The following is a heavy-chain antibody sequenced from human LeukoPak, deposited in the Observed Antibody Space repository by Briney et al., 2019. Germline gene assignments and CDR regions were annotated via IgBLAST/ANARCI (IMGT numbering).Heavy chain of an antibody. Sequence: GGSLRLSCAASGFTLRNYWMHWVRQVPGKRLVWVSRISGDGSVTNYADPVKGRFTISRDNAKNTLFLQINSLRAEDTAVYYCARYSSSSGGASYYLDYWGHGTLVTVSS. CDR3: ARYSSSSGGASYYLDY. V-gene: IGHV3-74*01. D-gene: IGHD6-6*01. CDR1: GFTLRNYW. J-gene: IGHJ4*01. CDR2: ISGDGSVT.